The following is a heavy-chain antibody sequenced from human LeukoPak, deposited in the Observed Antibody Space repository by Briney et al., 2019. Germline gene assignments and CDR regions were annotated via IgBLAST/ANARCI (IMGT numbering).Heavy chain of an antibody. Sequence: ASVKVSCKASGYTFHTYAMNWVRQAPGHGLEWIGWINTNTGNPKYAQDFKGRFAFSLDTSVSTAYLEISGLRTEDTAVYFCARHLGGNLHYSYHYMDVWGKGTTVAVSS. CDR2: INTNTGNP. J-gene: IGHJ6*03. CDR3: ARHLGGNLHYSYHYMDV. D-gene: IGHD4-23*01. V-gene: IGHV7-4-1*02. CDR1: GYTFHTYA.